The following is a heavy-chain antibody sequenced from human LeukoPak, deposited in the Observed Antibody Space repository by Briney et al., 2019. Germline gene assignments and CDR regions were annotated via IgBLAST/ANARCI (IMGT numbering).Heavy chain of an antibody. CDR2: IYTSGST. CDR1: RDSISSFH. V-gene: IGHV4-4*07. J-gene: IGHJ3*02. CDR3: AKSNGYGLVDI. D-gene: IGHD3-10*01. Sequence: SETLSLTCTVSRDSISSFHWSWIRQPAGQGLEWIGRIYTSGSTNYNPSLKSRVTMSVDTSKKQFSLKLNSVTAADTAVYYCAKSNGYGLVDIWGQGTMVTVSS.